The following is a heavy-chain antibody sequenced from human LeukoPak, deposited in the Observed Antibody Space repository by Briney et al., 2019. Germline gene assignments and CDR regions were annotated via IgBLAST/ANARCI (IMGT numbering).Heavy chain of an antibody. V-gene: IGHV4-39*07. CDR1: GDSISSSSYY. Sequence: SETLSLTCTVSGDSISSSSYYWGWIRQPPGKGLGWIGSIYYSGSTYYNPSLKSRVTISVDTSKNQFSLKLSSVTAADTAVYYCARSTEGRELLLNYFDYWGQGTLVTVSS. D-gene: IGHD1-26*01. J-gene: IGHJ4*02. CDR2: IYYSGST. CDR3: ARSTEGRELLLNYFDY.